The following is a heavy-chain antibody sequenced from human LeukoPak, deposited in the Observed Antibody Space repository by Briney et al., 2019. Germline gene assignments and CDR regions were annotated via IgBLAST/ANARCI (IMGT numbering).Heavy chain of an antibody. CDR1: GFTFSSYS. J-gene: IGHJ1*01. Sequence: KPGGSLRLSCAASGFTFSSYSMNWVRQAPGKGLEWVSSISSSSSYIYYADSVKGRFTISRDNAKNPLYLQMNSLRAEDTAVYYCARDLGRDGYSSEYFQHWGQGTLVTVSS. V-gene: IGHV3-21*01. CDR3: ARDLGRDGYSSEYFQH. CDR2: ISSSSSYI. D-gene: IGHD5-24*01.